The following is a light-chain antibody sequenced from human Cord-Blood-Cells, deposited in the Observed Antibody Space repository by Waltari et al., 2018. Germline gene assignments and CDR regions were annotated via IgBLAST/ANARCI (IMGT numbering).Light chain of an antibody. CDR1: QSISSW. J-gene: IGKJ5*01. Sequence: DIQMTQSPPPLSASVGDRVTITCRASQSISSWLAWYQQKPGKAPKPLIYDASSLESGVPSRFSGSGSGTEFTLTISSLQPDDFATYYCQQYNSYSITFGQGTRLEIK. V-gene: IGKV1-5*01. CDR2: DAS. CDR3: QQYNSYSIT.